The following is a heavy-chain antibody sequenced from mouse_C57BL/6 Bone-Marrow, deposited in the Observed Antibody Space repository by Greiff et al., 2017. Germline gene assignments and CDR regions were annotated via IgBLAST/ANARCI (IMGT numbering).Heavy chain of an antibody. V-gene: IGHV1-26*01. CDR1: GYTFTDYY. J-gene: IGHJ2*01. Sequence: VQLKQSGPELVKPGASVKISCKASGYTFTDYYMNWVKQSHGKSLEWIGDINPNNGGTSYNQKFKGKATLTVDKSSSTAYMELRSLTSEDSAVYYCARAGTPYYFGYWCQGTALSVSS. CDR2: INPNNGGT. CDR3: ARAGTPYYFGY. D-gene: IGHD3-3*01.